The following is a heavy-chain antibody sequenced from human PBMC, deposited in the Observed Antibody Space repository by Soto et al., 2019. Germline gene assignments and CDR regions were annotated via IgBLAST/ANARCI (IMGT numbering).Heavy chain of an antibody. CDR3: ARDFWSGYSYYYYGMDV. CDR2: IWYDGSNK. CDR1: GFTFSSYG. V-gene: IGHV3-33*01. Sequence: GESLRLSCAASGFTFSSYGMHWVRQAPGKGLEWVAVIWYDGSNKYYADSVKGRFTISRDNSKNTLYLQMNSLRAEDTAVYYCARDFWSGYSYYYYGMDVWGQGTTVTVSS. J-gene: IGHJ6*02. D-gene: IGHD3-3*01.